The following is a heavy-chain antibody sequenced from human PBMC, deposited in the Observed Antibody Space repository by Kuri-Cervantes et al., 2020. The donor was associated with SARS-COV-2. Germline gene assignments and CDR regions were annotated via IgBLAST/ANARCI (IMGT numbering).Heavy chain of an antibody. J-gene: IGHJ4*02. D-gene: IGHD3-3*01. CDR2: IKSKTDGGTT. V-gene: IGHV3-15*01. Sequence: GGSLRLSCAASGFTFSNAWMSWVRQAPGKGLEWVGRIKSKTDGGTTDYAAPVKGRFTISRDDSKNTLYLQMNSLRAEDTAVYYCARDLWGGNGLLDYWSQGTQVTVSS. CDR1: GFTFSNAW. CDR3: ARDLWGGNGLLDY.